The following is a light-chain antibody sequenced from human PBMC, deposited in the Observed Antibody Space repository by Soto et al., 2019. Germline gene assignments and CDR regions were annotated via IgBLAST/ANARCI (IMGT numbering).Light chain of an antibody. CDR1: QSLLHSNGYNY. V-gene: IGKV2-28*01. CDR2: LGS. CDR3: MQALQTPYT. Sequence: DIVMTQSPLSLPVTPGEPASISCRSIQSLLHSNGYNYLDWYLQKPGQSPQLLIYLGSNRDSGVPDRFSGSGSGTDFTLKISRVEAEDVGVYYCMQALQTPYTFGQGTKLEIK. J-gene: IGKJ2*01.